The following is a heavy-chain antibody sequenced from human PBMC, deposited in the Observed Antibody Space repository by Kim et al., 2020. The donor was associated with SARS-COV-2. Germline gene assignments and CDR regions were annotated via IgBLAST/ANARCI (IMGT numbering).Heavy chain of an antibody. Sequence: NGNTRYSQKFQGRGNLTRDTSASTAFMELSSLRSEDTAVYYCAREQGGFDYWGQGTLVTVSS. CDR2: NGNT. J-gene: IGHJ4*02. CDR3: AREQGGFDY. V-gene: IGHV1-3*01.